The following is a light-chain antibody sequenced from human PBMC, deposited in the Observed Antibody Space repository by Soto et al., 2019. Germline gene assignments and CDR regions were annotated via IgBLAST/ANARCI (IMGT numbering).Light chain of an antibody. CDR1: QSVSSSY. CDR3: QEYSSSPWT. Sequence: EIVLTQSPGTLSSSPGERATLSCRASQSVSSSYLAWYQQKPGQAPRLLIYGASSRATGIPDRFSGSGSGTDFTLTISRLEPEDFAVYYCQEYSSSPWTFGQGTKVDIK. J-gene: IGKJ1*01. V-gene: IGKV3-20*01. CDR2: GAS.